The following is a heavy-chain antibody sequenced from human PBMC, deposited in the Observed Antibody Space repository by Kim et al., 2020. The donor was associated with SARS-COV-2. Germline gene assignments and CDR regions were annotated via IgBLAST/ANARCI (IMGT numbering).Heavy chain of an antibody. CDR2: IYYSGST. D-gene: IGHD3-10*01. Sequence: SETLSLTCTVSGGSVSSGSYYWSWIRQPPGKGLEWIGYIYYSGSTNYNPSLKSRVTISVDTSMNQFSLKLSSVTAADTAVYYCARDQEWFGELLGDNYYYGMDVWGQGTTVTVSS. V-gene: IGHV4-61*01. J-gene: IGHJ6*02. CDR1: GGSVSSGSYY. CDR3: ARDQEWFGELLGDNYYYGMDV.